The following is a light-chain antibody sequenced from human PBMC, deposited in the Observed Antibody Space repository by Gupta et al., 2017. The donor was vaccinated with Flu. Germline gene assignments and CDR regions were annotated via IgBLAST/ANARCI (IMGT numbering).Light chain of an antibody. CDR3: QQDNDFPVS. J-gene: IGKJ4*01. V-gene: IGKV1-5*03. CDR2: KAS. CDR1: QTIYSW. Sequence: DIQMTQSPSTLSASVGDRVTITCRASQTIYSWLAWFQQKPGKAPKLLIYKASTLESGVPSRLSGSGSGTEFTLTISRLQPDDFASYYCQQDNDFPVSFGGGTKVEIK.